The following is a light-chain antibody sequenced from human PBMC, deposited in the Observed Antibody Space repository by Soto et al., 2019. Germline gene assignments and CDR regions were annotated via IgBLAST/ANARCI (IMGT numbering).Light chain of an antibody. CDR2: DVS. V-gene: IGKV1-5*01. CDR3: EQYNSYSSWT. Sequence: DIQMTQSPSTLSASVGDRVTITCRASQNINFYLAWYQQKPGKAPQILLFDVSSLARGVPSRFSGSGSGTEFTLTISSLQPDDFATYYGEQYNSYSSWTFGLGTKVDIK. J-gene: IGKJ1*01. CDR1: QNINFY.